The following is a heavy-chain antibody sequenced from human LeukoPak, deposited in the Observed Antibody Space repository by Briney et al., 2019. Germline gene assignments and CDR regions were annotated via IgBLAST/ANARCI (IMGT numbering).Heavy chain of an antibody. CDR3: ARHAPRYPFDI. CDR2: IYHSGST. D-gene: IGHD3-16*02. CDR1: GYSISSGYY. V-gene: IGHV4-38-2*02. J-gene: IGHJ3*02. Sequence: SETLSLTCTVSGYSISSGYYWGWIRQPPGKGLEWIGSIYHSGSTYYNPSLKSRVTISVDTSKNQFSLKLSSVTAADTAVYYCARHAPRYPFDIWGQGTMVTVSS.